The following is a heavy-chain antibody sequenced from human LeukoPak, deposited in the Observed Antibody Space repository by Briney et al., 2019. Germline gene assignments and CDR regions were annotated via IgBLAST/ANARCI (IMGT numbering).Heavy chain of an antibody. Sequence: GGSLRLSCAASGFTFSNYAMHWVRQAPGKGLEWVAVVSSGGNSKYYADSMKGRFTISRDNSKNTLYLQINSLRADDTAVFYCAKDGGRAAAGTVDSWGQGALVTVSS. D-gene: IGHD6-13*01. CDR3: AKDGGRAAAGTVDS. CDR1: GFTFSNYA. J-gene: IGHJ4*02. CDR2: VSSGGNSK. V-gene: IGHV3-30*18.